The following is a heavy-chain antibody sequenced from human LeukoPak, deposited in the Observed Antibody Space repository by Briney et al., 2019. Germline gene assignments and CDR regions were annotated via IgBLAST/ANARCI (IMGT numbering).Heavy chain of an antibody. V-gene: IGHV4-34*01. CDR1: GGSFSGYY. Sequence: PSETLSLTCAVYGGSFSGYYWSWIRQPPGKGLEWIGEINHSGSTNYNPSLKSRVTISVDTSKNQFSLKLSSVTAADTAVYYCARVVGQIGAAGVFDYWGQGTLVTVSS. CDR2: INHSGST. J-gene: IGHJ4*02. CDR3: ARVVGQIGAAGVFDY. D-gene: IGHD6-13*01.